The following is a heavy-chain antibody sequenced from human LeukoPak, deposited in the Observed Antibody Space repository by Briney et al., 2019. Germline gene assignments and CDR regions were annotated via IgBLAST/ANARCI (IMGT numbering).Heavy chain of an antibody. D-gene: IGHD6-19*01. J-gene: IGHJ4*02. V-gene: IGHV3-30-3*01. CDR3: ARDWYGRGWSYLRD. CDR1: GFTFDNYA. CDR2: ISYDGSNM. Sequence: GGSLRLSCAASGFTFDNYAMSWVRQAPGKGLEWVALISYDGSNMYYADSVKGRFTISRDNSKDTLYLQMNSLRSEDTAIYYCARDWYGRGWSYLRDWGQGTLVTVSS.